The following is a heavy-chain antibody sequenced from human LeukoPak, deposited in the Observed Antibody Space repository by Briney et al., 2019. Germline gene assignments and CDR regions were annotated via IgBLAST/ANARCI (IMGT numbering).Heavy chain of an antibody. D-gene: IGHD3-22*01. Sequence: RPGGSLRLSCAASGFTFSSYAMSWVRQAPGKGLKWVSTINDNGAGTYYADSVKGRSTISRDNSKNTLYLQMNSLRAEDTAVYYCAKSSDSSGYYPFDYWGQGTLVTVSS. CDR2: INDNGAGT. CDR3: AKSSDSSGYYPFDY. J-gene: IGHJ4*02. CDR1: GFTFSSYA. V-gene: IGHV3-23*01.